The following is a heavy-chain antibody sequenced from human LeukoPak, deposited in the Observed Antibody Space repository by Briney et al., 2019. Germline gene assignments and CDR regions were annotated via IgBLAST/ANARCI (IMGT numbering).Heavy chain of an antibody. CDR2: IIPIFGTA. CDR1: GGTFSSYA. CDR3: ARGCSSTSCPLYYYYGMGV. J-gene: IGHJ6*02. V-gene: IGHV1-69*13. Sequence: ASVKVSCKASGGTFSSYAISWVRQAPGQGLEWMGGIIPIFGTANYAQKFQGRVTITADESTSTAYMELSSLRSEDTAVYYCARGCSSTSCPLYYYYGMGVWGQGTTVTVSS. D-gene: IGHD2-2*01.